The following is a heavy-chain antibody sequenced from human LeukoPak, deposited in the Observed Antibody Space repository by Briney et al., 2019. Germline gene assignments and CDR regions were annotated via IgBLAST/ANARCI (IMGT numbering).Heavy chain of an antibody. V-gene: IGHV4-30-2*01. Sequence: SETLSLTCAVSSGSISSGGYSWSWIRQPPGKGLEWIGYIYHSGSTYYNPSLKSRVTISVDRSKNQFSLKLSSVTAADTAVYYCARAATSGYSGYDRSWFDPWGQGTLVTVSS. J-gene: IGHJ5*02. CDR2: IYHSGST. CDR3: ARAATSGYSGYDRSWFDP. CDR1: SGSISSGGYS. D-gene: IGHD5-12*01.